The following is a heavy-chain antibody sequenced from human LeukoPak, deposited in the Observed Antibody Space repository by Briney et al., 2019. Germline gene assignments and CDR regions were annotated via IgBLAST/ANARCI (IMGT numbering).Heavy chain of an antibody. Sequence: GGSLRLSCAASGFTFSSYGMHWVRPAPGKGLEWVSYISSSGSTIYYADSVKGRFTISRDNAKNPLYLQMNSLRAEDTAVYYCARGRGEPPIDIWGQGTMVTVSS. CDR2: ISSSGSTI. CDR3: ARGRGEPPIDI. D-gene: IGHD1-14*01. J-gene: IGHJ3*02. V-gene: IGHV3-48*01. CDR1: GFTFSSYG.